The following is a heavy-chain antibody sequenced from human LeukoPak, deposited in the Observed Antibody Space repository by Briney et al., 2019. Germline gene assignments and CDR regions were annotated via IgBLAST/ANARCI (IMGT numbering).Heavy chain of an antibody. Sequence: SETLSLTCAVYGGSFSGYYWSWIRQPPGKGLEWIGEINHSGSTNYNPSLKSRVTISVDTSKNQFSLKLSSVTAADTAVYYCARERGYCSSTSCPLDVWGKGTTVTVSS. V-gene: IGHV4-34*01. CDR3: ARERGYCSSTSCPLDV. CDR2: INHSGST. J-gene: IGHJ6*04. CDR1: GGSFSGYY. D-gene: IGHD2-2*01.